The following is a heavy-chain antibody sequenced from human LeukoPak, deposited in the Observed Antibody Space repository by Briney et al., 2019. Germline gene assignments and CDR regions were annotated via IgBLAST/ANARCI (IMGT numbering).Heavy chain of an antibody. Sequence: SETLSLTCTVSGGALSSYYWSWIRQPPGKGLERIGYISYSGSTNYNPSLTSRVTISEDTPKNQISLTLSSLSAADTAVYYCARGSFNTPLLDYWGQGTLVTVSS. CDR2: ISYSGST. CDR1: GGALSSYY. D-gene: IGHD2/OR15-2a*01. V-gene: IGHV4-59*01. CDR3: ARGSFNTPLLDY. J-gene: IGHJ4*02.